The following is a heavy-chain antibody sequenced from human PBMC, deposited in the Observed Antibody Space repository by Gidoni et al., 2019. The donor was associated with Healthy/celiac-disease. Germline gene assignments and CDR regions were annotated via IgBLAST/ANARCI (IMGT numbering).Heavy chain of an antibody. Sequence: QLQESGPGLVKPSETLSLTCTVSGGSISSYYWSWIRQPPGKGLEWIGYIYYSGSTNYNPSLKSRVTISVDTSKNQFSLKLSSVTAADTAVYYCARSGIAAAGGSYWGQGTLVTVSS. D-gene: IGHD6-13*01. CDR2: IYYSGST. V-gene: IGHV4-59*01. CDR1: GGSISSYY. J-gene: IGHJ4*02. CDR3: ARSGIAAAGGSY.